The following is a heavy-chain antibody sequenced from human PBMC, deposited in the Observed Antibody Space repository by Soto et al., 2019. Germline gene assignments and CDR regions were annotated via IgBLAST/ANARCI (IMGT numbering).Heavy chain of an antibody. CDR1: GGSVSSGSYY. D-gene: IGHD3-3*01. J-gene: IGHJ6*02. V-gene: IGHV4-61*01. CDR3: ARVRVFGVVILYGMDV. CDR2: IYYRGST. Sequence: SETLSLTCTVSGGSVSSGSYYWSWIRQPPGKGLEWIGYIYYRGSTNYNPSLKSRVTISVDTSKNQFSLKLSSVTAADTAVYYCARVRVFGVVILYGMDVWGQGTTVTVSS.